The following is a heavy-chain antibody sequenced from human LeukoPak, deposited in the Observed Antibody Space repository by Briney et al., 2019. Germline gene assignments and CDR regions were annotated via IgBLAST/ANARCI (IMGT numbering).Heavy chain of an antibody. CDR3: ATAHYDSSSHDAFDI. J-gene: IGHJ3*02. CDR2: IYYSGST. V-gene: IGHV4-59*12. CDR1: GGSISSYY. D-gene: IGHD3-22*01. Sequence: PSETLSLTCTVSGGSISSYYWSWIRQPPGKGLEWIGYIYYSGSTNYNPSLKSRVTISVDTSKNQFSLKLSSVTAADTAVYYCATAHYDSSSHDAFDIWGQGTMVTVSS.